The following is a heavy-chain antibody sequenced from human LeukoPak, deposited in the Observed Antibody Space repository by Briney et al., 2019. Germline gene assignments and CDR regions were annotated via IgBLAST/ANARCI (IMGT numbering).Heavy chain of an antibody. CDR2: INHSGST. J-gene: IGHJ5*02. Sequence: PSETLSLTCTVSGGSISSYYWSWIRQPPGKGLEWIGEINHSGSTNYNPSLKSRVTISVDTSKNQFSLKLSSVTAADTAVYYCXPRWLQLVGWFDPWGQGTLVTVSS. V-gene: IGHV4-34*01. CDR3: XPRWLQLVGWFDP. CDR1: GGSISSYY. D-gene: IGHD5-24*01.